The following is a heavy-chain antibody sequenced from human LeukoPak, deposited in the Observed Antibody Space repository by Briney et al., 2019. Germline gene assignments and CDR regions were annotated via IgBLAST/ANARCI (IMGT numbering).Heavy chain of an antibody. D-gene: IGHD3-22*01. CDR2: MNPDGSEK. J-gene: IGHJ4*02. CDR3: ARDRALYDSRRGYYYTEDDY. Sequence: GGSLRLSCTASGFTFSSYWMSWVRQAPGKGLEWVANMNPDGSEKYFLDSVKGRFTISRDNAKSSLYLQMNSLRGDDTAVYYCARDRALYDSRRGYYYTEDDYWGQGTLVTVSS. V-gene: IGHV3-7*01. CDR1: GFTFSSYW.